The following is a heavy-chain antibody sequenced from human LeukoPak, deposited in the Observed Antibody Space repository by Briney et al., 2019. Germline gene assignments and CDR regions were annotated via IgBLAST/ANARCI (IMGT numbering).Heavy chain of an antibody. CDR1: GGSISSYY. D-gene: IGHD6-19*01. J-gene: IGHJ4*02. CDR2: IHYSGST. Sequence: PSETLSLTCTGSGGSISSYYWSWIRQPPGKGLEWIGYIHYSGSTNYNPSLRSRVTVSVDTSKNQISLKLSSVTAADTAVYYCASTLQWLAFDYWGQGTLVTVSS. CDR3: ASTLQWLAFDY. V-gene: IGHV4-59*01.